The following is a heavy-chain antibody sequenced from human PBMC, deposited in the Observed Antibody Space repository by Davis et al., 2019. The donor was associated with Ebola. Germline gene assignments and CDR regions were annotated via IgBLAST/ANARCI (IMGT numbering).Heavy chain of an antibody. D-gene: IGHD3-16*01. CDR2: ISRSSDFI. J-gene: IGHJ3*01. CDR3: ARDPPVPMGSDAFDV. Sequence: GGSLRLSCEVSGFTFSSYSINWVRQAPGKGLEWVSYISRSSDFIWYADSVKGRFSISRDNAKNSLYLQMNSLRDEDTAVYYCARDPPVPMGSDAFDVWGRGTMVTVSS. V-gene: IGHV3-48*02. CDR1: GFTFSSYS.